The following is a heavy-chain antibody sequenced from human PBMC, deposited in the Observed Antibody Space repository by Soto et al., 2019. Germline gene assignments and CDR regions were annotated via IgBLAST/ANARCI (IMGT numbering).Heavy chain of an antibody. CDR3: ARGKPGGFDP. CDR2: INPSGGST. Sequence: SGKVSCKAPGYTFTSYYMHRARQAPGQGLEWMGIINPSGGSTSYAQKFQGRVTMTRDTSTSTVYMELSSLRSEDTAVYYCARGKPGGFDPWGQGTLVTVSS. J-gene: IGHJ5*02. V-gene: IGHV1-46*01. CDR1: GYTFTSYY. D-gene: IGHD7-27*01.